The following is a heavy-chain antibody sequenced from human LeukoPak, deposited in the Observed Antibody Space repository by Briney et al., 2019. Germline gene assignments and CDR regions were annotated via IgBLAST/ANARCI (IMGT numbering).Heavy chain of an antibody. CDR1: GFTFSSYE. CDR2: ISSSGSTI. CDR3: ARVVRGSYYYDSSGVDY. Sequence: GGSLRLSCAASGFTFSSYEMNWVRQAPGKGLEWVSYISSSGSTIYYADSVKGRFTISRDNAKNSLYLQMNSLRAEDTAVYYCARVVRGSYYYDSSGVDYWGQGTLVTVSS. J-gene: IGHJ4*02. D-gene: IGHD3-22*01. V-gene: IGHV3-48*03.